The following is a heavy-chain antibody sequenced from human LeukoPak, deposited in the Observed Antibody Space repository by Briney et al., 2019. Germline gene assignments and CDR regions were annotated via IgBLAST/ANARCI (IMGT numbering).Heavy chain of an antibody. CDR3: SRDFGGA. CDR2: IKSDGSYT. Sequence: GGSLRLSCAASGFTFSSYWMHWVRQAPGKGLVWVSRIKSDGSYTSYANSVKGRFTISRDNAKNTLYLQMNSLRAEDTAVYYCSRDFGGAWGQGTLVTVSS. D-gene: IGHD3-10*01. CDR1: GFTFSSYW. V-gene: IGHV3-74*01. J-gene: IGHJ5*02.